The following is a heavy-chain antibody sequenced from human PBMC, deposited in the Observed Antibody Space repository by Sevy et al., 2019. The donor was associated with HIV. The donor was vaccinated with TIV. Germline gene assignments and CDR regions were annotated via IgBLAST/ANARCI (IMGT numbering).Heavy chain of an antibody. V-gene: IGHV1-69*13. CDR2: IIPILGTA. J-gene: IGHJ4*02. Sequence: ASVKVSCKASGGTFSSYGISWVRQAPGQGLEWMGGIIPILGTANYAQKFQGRVTITADESTKTAYMELGSLRSEDTAVYYCARVGGNVWYCLDYWGQETLVTVSS. D-gene: IGHD6-19*01. CDR1: GGTFSSYG. CDR3: ARVGGNVWYCLDY.